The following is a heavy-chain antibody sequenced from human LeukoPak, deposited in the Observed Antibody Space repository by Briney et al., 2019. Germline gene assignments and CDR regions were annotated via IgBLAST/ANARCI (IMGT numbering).Heavy chain of an antibody. CDR1: GGAFSSYA. CDR2: IIPIFGTA. J-gene: IGHJ4*02. D-gene: IGHD6-6*01. V-gene: IGHV1-69*13. Sequence: SVKVSCKASGGAFSSYAISWVRQAPGQGLEWMGGIIPIFGTANYAQKFQGRVTITADESTSTAYMELSSLRSEDTAMYYCARVVTEYSSSGVDYWGQGTLVTVSS. CDR3: ARVVTEYSSSGVDY.